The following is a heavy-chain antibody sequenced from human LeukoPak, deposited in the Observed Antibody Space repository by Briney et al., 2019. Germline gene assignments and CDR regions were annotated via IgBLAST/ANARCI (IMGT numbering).Heavy chain of an antibody. CDR2: IYYSGST. CDR3: ARGLTTVVTNWFDP. D-gene: IGHD4-23*01. J-gene: IGHJ5*02. CDR1: GGSISSGGYY. Sequence: SETLSLTCTVSGGSISSGGYYWSWIRQHPGKGLEWIGYIYYSGSTYYNPSLKSRVTISVDTSKNQFSLKLSSVTAADTAVYYCARGLTTVVTNWFDPWGQGTLVTVSS. V-gene: IGHV4-31*03.